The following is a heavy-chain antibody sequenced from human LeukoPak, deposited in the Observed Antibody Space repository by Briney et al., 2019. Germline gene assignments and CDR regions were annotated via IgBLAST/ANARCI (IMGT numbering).Heavy chain of an antibody. CDR3: AKDACVGNCYYSMDV. Sequence: GGSLRLSCAASGFTFSSYGMSWVRQAPGKGLEWVSSISSSGDITYYADSVKGRFTVSRDNPKNTLYLQLNSLRAEDTAVYYCAKDACVGNCYYSMDVWGKGTTVTVSS. V-gene: IGHV3-23*01. J-gene: IGHJ6*03. CDR2: ISSSGDIT. CDR1: GFTFSSYG.